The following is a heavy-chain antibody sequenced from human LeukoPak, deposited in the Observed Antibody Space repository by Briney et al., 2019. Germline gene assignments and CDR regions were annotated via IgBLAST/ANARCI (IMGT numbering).Heavy chain of an antibody. V-gene: IGHV4-59*08. CDR2: IYYSGST. J-gene: IGHJ4*02. CDR1: GGSISSYY. D-gene: IGHD4-23*01. Sequence: SETLSLTCTVSGGSISSYYWSWIRQPPGKGLEWIWNIYYSGSTNYNPSLKSRVTISVDTSKNQFSLNLISVTAADTAVYYCASEPTVVPRGRGDYWGQGTLVTVSS. CDR3: ASEPTVVPRGRGDY.